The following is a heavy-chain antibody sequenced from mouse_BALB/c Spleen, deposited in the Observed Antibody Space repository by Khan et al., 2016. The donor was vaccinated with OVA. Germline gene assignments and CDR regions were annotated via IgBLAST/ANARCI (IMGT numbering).Heavy chain of an antibody. Sequence: VELVESGGGLVKPGGSLKLSCAASGFTFSTYAMSWVRQTPEKRLEWVATISSDGDYTYFPDNVTGRITISRDNAKNTLCLQMTSLRSEDTAMYYCARSPYGNFAYWGQGTLVTVSA. CDR2: ISSDGDYT. D-gene: IGHD2-1*01. J-gene: IGHJ3*01. V-gene: IGHV5-9-3*01. CDR3: ARSPYGNFAY. CDR1: GFTFSTYA.